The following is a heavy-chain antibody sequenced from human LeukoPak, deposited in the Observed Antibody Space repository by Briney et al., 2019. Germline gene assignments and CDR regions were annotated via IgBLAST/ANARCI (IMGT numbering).Heavy chain of an antibody. D-gene: IGHD6-25*01. Sequence: GGSLRLSCAASGFTFSSYTMNWVRQPPGKGLEWVSNIGTSSTTIYYADSVKGRFTISRDNAKNSLYLQMNSLRADDTAVYYCARFAAGGSYYYYYMDVWGKGTTVTVSS. J-gene: IGHJ6*03. CDR2: IGTSSTTI. CDR1: GFTFSSYT. CDR3: ARFAAGGSYYYYYMDV. V-gene: IGHV3-48*01.